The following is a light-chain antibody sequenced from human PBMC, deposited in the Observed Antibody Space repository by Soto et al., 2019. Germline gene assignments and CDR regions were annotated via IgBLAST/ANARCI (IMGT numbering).Light chain of an antibody. CDR2: DVS. CDR3: SSYTSSSTPLFV. Sequence: QSVLTQPASVSGSPGQSITISCTGRSSDVGGYNYVSWYQQHPGKAPKLMIYDVSSRPSGVSNRFSGSKSGNTASLTISGLQAEDEADYYCSSYTSSSTPLFVFGTGTKVTVL. V-gene: IGLV2-14*01. CDR1: SSDVGGYNY. J-gene: IGLJ1*01.